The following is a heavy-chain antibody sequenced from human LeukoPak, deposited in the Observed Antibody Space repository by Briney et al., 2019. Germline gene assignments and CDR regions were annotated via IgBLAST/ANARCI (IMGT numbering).Heavy chain of an antibody. J-gene: IGHJ2*01. CDR3: ARGWLQPYWYFDL. V-gene: IGHV1-18*01. CDR1: GYTFTNYG. CDR2: ISPNNGST. D-gene: IGHD5-24*01. Sequence: GASVKVSCKASGYTFTNYGISWVRQAPGQGLEWMGWISPNNGSTDYAQKLQGRVTMTTDTSTTTGYMELRSLRSDDTAVYYCARGWLQPYWYFDLWGRGTVVTVSS.